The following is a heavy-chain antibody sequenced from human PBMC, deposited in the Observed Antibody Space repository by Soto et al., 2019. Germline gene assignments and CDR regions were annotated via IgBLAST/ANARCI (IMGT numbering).Heavy chain of an antibody. D-gene: IGHD3-3*01. J-gene: IGHJ2*01. V-gene: IGHV4-31*03. CDR2: IYSSGST. Sequence: QVQLQESGPGLVKPSQTLSLTCTVSGCSISSGGYYWSWIRQHPGKGLEWIGYIYSSGSTYYTPSLKRRVTISVDTSKNQFSLKLSSVTAADTAVYYCARDRVTIFGVNYWYFDLWGRGTLVTVSS. CDR3: ARDRVTIFGVNYWYFDL. CDR1: GCSISSGGYY.